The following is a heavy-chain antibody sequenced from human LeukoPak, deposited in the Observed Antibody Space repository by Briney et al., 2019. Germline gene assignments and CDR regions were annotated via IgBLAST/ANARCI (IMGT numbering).Heavy chain of an antibody. CDR3: VGVHHDSFVFSFSYYFDY. J-gene: IGHJ4*02. V-gene: IGHV1-24*01. Sequence: ASVKVSCKVSGNTLTELSMQWVRQTPGKGLEWMGGFDPEDGETIYERKFQGRITMTEDTSTDTTYMELSSLSSEDTAVYYCVGVHHDSFVFSFSYYFDYWGQGTLVTVSS. D-gene: IGHD3-22*01. CDR2: FDPEDGET. CDR1: GNTLTELS.